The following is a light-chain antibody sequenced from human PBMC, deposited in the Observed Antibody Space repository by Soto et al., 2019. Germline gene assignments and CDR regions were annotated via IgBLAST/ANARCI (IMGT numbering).Light chain of an antibody. V-gene: IGKV3-20*01. J-gene: IGKJ1*01. CDR1: QSVSSSY. Sequence: EIVLTQSPGTLSLSPGERATLSCRASQSVSSSYLAWYQQKPGQAPRPLIYGASSRAIGIPDRFSGSGSGXXXTLTISRLEPEDFAVYYCQQYGSSPWTFGQGTKVDIK. CDR2: GAS. CDR3: QQYGSSPWT.